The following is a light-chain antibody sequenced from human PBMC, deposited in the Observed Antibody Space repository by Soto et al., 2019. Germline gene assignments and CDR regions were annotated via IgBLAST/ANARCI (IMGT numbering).Light chain of an antibody. V-gene: IGLV1-44*01. CDR3: AAWDDSXNGYYV. CDR1: SSNIGSNT. Sequence: QSVLTQPPSASGTPGQRVTISCSGSSSNIGSNTVNWYQQLPGTAPKLLIYSNNQRPSGVPDRFSGSKSGTSASLAISGLQSEDEADYYCAAWDDSXNGYYVFGTGTKVTXL. J-gene: IGLJ1*01. CDR2: SNN.